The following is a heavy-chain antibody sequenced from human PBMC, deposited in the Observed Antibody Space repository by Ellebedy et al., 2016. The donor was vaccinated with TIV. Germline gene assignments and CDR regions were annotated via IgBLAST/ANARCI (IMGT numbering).Heavy chain of an antibody. CDR1: GFTVNAYW. CDR3: ARMPWGSGAVNWFDP. D-gene: IGHD3-10*01. V-gene: IGHV3-74*01. Sequence: GGSLRLSCAASGFTVNAYWMHWVRQAPGKGLVWVSSINSDVSSATYADSVKGRFTISRDDAKNTLYLHMNSLRAEDTAVYYCARMPWGSGAVNWFDPWGQGTLVTVSS. J-gene: IGHJ5*02. CDR2: INSDVSSA.